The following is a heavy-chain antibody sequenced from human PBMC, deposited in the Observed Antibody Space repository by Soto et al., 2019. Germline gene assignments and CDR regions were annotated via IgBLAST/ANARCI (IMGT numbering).Heavy chain of an antibody. V-gene: IGHV1-8*01. Sequence: QVQLVQSGAEVKKPGASVKVSCKASGNTFTNLDLNWVRQAPGQGIEWMGWMHANSGNTGHAQKFQGRVSMTRNTSISTAYLELSSLSPEDTAVYYCARYIYGRGFNSWGPGTLVIVSS. CDR3: ARYIYGRGFNS. CDR1: GNTFTNLD. J-gene: IGHJ4*02. D-gene: IGHD5-18*01. CDR2: MHANSGNT.